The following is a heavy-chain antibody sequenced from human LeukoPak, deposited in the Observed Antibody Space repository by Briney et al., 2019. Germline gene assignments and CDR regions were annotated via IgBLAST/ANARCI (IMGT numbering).Heavy chain of an antibody. D-gene: IGHD6-19*01. CDR2: ISSSSSYI. Sequence: GGSLRLSCAASGFTFSSYSMNWVRQAPGKGLEWVSSISSSSSYIYYADSVKGRFTISRDNAKNSLYLQMNSLRAEDTAVYYCAKDASSGRTVDYWGQGTLVTVSS. J-gene: IGHJ4*02. V-gene: IGHV3-21*04. CDR3: AKDASSGRTVDY. CDR1: GFTFSSYS.